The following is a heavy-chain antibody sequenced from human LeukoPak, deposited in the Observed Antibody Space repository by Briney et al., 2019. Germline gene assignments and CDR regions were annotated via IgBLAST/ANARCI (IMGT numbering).Heavy chain of an antibody. Sequence: SETLSLTCAVYGGSFSGYYWSWIRQPPGKGLEWIGEINHSGSTNYNPSLKSRVTISVDTSKNQFSLKLSSVTAADTAVYYCARVVWAHYYDSSGYPKYYYYYMDVWGKGTTVTVSS. CDR3: ARVVWAHYYDSSGYPKYYYYYMDV. V-gene: IGHV4-34*01. J-gene: IGHJ6*03. CDR2: INHSGST. CDR1: GGSFSGYY. D-gene: IGHD3-22*01.